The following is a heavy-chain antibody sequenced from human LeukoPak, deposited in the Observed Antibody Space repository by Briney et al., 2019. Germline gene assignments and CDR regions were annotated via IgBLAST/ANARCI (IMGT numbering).Heavy chain of an antibody. J-gene: IGHJ4*02. Sequence: GGSLRLSCAASGFTFDDYGLSWVRQAPGKGLEWVSDVNWNGGGTGYADSVKGRFTVSRDNAKDTLYLQMNSLRVDDTALYYCARERIGGILDYWGQGTVVTVSS. D-gene: IGHD1-26*01. CDR3: ARERIGGILDY. CDR2: VNWNGGGT. V-gene: IGHV3-20*04. CDR1: GFTFDDYG.